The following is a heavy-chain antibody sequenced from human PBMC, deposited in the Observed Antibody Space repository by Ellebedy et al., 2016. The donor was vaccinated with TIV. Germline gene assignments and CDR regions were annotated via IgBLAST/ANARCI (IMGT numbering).Heavy chain of an antibody. CDR1: GFRFSTFE. J-gene: IGHJ5*01. D-gene: IGHD2-2*01. Sequence: PGGSLRLSCAASGFRFSTFEMNWVRQAPGKGLEWVSAVGGGDDRTFYADAVKGRFTISRDNSKNTVTLQMQSLRAEDTALYYCAKGHTASFFYLFDSWGQGTLVTVSS. CDR3: AKGHTASFFYLFDS. CDR2: VGGGDDRT. V-gene: IGHV3-23*01.